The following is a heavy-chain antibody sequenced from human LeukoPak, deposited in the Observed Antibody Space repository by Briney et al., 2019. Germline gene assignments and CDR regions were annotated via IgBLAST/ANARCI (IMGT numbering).Heavy chain of an antibody. CDR3: ARGGVRYFDWLPFDY. J-gene: IGHJ4*02. CDR1: GGSFSGYH. Sequence: SETLSLTCAVYGGSFSGYHWSWIRQPPGKGLEWIGEINHSGSTNYNPSLKSRVTISVDTSKNQFSLKLSSVTAADTAVYYCARGGVRYFDWLPFDYWGQGTLVTVSS. V-gene: IGHV4-34*01. D-gene: IGHD3-9*01. CDR2: INHSGST.